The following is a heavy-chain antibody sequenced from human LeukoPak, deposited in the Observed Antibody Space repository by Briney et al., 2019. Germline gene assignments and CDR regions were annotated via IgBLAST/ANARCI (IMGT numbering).Heavy chain of an antibody. CDR1: GYRFTDYG. D-gene: IGHD2-2*01. J-gene: IGHJ4*02. CDR3: AIVTVGPAAGDF. Sequence: ASVKVSCKASGYRFTDYGISWVRQAPGQGLEWMGWISTYNANTNYAQSLQGRVTMTSDTSTSTVYMELRSLRSDDTGVYYCAIVTVGPAAGDFWGQGTLVIISS. V-gene: IGHV1-18*01. CDR2: ISTYNANT.